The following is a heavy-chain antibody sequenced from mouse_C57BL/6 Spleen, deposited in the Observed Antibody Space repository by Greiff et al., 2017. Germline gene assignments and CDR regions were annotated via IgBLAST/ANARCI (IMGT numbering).Heavy chain of an antibody. Sequence: EVMLVESEGGLVQPGSSMKLSCTASGFTFSDYYMAWVRQVPEKGLEWVANINYDGSSTYYLDSLKSRFIISRDNAKNILYLKMRSLKSEDTATYYCAREDGTVVDYWGQGTTLTVSS. CDR2: INYDGSST. CDR1: GFTFSDYY. D-gene: IGHD1-1*01. J-gene: IGHJ2*01. CDR3: AREDGTVVDY. V-gene: IGHV5-16*01.